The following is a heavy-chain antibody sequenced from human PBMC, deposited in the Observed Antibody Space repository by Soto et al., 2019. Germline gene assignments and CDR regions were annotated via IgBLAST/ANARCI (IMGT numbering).Heavy chain of an antibody. CDR1: GDTFSFYT. CDR2: INPIVSMS. V-gene: IGHV1-69*02. Sequence: QVQLVQSGTEVKKPGSSVKVSCKASGDTFSFYTINWVRQAPGLGLEWVGRINPIVSMSNYAQKFQGRVSMTADKSTSTAYMELRSLRSDDTAMYFCAASYGSGYRAFDYWGQEALVTVSS. D-gene: IGHD3-10*01. CDR3: AASYGSGYRAFDY. J-gene: IGHJ4*02.